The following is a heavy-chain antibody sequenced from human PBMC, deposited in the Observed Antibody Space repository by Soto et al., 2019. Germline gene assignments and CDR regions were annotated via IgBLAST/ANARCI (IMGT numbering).Heavy chain of an antibody. CDR1: GGTFSSYT. D-gene: IGHD6-19*01. J-gene: IGHJ5*02. CDR3: ARDGFEDSSGWLYNWFDP. Sequence: QVQLVQSGAEVKKPGSSVKVSCKASGGTFSSYTISRVRQAPGQGLEWMGRIIPILGIANYAQKFQGRVTITADKSTSTAYMELSSLRSEDTAVYYCARDGFEDSSGWLYNWFDPWGQGTLVTVSS. V-gene: IGHV1-69*08. CDR2: IIPILGIA.